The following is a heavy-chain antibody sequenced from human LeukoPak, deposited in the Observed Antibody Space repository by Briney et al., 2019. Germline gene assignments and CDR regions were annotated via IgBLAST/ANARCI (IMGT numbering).Heavy chain of an antibody. CDR3: AKNNGWFHLAQ. CDR2: IKTDGSET. J-gene: IGHJ4*02. V-gene: IGHV3-7*03. D-gene: IGHD6-19*01. Sequence: GGSLRLSCAVSGFNFRDHWMDWVRQAPGKGLEWVGHIKTDGSETYYVDSLKGRFSISRDNTNNALYLQMNSLRVEDTAVYYCAKNNGWFHLAQWGQGTLVTVSS. CDR1: GFNFRDHW.